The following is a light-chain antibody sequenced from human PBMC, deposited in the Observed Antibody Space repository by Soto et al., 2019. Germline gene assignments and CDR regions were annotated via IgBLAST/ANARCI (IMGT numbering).Light chain of an antibody. CDR3: QQYNPYSPWT. Sequence: DIQMTQSPSTLSASVGDRVTITCRASQSIDTWLAWYQQKPKRVPKLLIYDASSLESGVPLRFRGSGSGTEFTLTISSLQPDDFASYYCQQYNPYSPWTFGQGTKVDIK. CDR1: QSIDTW. CDR2: DAS. V-gene: IGKV1-5*01. J-gene: IGKJ1*01.